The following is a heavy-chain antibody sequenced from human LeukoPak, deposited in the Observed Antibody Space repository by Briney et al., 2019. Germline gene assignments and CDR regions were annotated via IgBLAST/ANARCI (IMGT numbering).Heavy chain of an antibody. CDR3: AKEATRDY. CDR2: IRYEGSNK. J-gene: IGHJ4*02. CDR1: GFTFSSYG. D-gene: IGHD1-26*01. Sequence: PGGSLRLSCAASGFTFSSYGMHWVRQAPGKGLEWVAFIRYEGSNKYYADSVKGRFTIYRDNSKNTLYLQMNSLRAEDTAVYYCAKEATRDYWGQGTLVTVSS. V-gene: IGHV3-30*02.